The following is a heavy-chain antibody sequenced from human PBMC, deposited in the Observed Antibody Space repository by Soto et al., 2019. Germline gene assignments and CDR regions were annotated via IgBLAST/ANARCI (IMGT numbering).Heavy chain of an antibody. CDR1: GGSFSGYY. Sequence: QVQLQQWGAGLLKPSETLSLTCAVYGGSFSGYYWSWIRQPPGKGLEWIGEINHSGSTNYNPSLKGRVTISVDTSKSQFSLKLSSVTAADTAVYYCARAERYCSGGSGYYFDYWRQGTLVTVSS. CDR2: INHSGST. CDR3: ARAERYCSGGSGYYFDY. J-gene: IGHJ4*02. D-gene: IGHD2-15*01. V-gene: IGHV4-34*01.